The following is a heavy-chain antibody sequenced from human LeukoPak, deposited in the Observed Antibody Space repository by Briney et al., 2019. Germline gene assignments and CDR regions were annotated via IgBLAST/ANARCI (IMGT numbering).Heavy chain of an antibody. CDR3: ARVPYYYGSGSNGY. V-gene: IGHV1-69*04. CDR2: VIPILGIA. Sequence: ASVKVSCKASGGTFSSYAISWVRQAPGQGLEWMGRVIPILGIANYAQKFQGRVTITADKSTSTAYMELSSLRSEDTAVYYCARVPYYYGSGSNGYWGQGTLVTVSS. D-gene: IGHD3-10*01. CDR1: GGTFSSYA. J-gene: IGHJ4*02.